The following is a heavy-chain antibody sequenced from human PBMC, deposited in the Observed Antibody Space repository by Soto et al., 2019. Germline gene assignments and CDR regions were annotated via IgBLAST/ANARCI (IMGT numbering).Heavy chain of an antibody. D-gene: IGHD3-22*01. V-gene: IGHV3-72*01. J-gene: IGHJ3*02. CDR1: GFTFSDHY. Sequence: GGSLRLSCAASGFTFSDHYMDGVRQAPGKGLEWVGRTRNKANSYTTEYAASVKGRFTISRDDSKNSLYLQMNSLKTEDTAVYYCARYYDSSGPDAFDIWGQGTMVTVSS. CDR2: TRNKANSYTT. CDR3: ARYYDSSGPDAFDI.